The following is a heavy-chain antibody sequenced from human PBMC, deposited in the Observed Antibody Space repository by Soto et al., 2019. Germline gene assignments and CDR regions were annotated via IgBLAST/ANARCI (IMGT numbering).Heavy chain of an antibody. V-gene: IGHV3-23*01. CDR1: GFTFSAYA. D-gene: IGHD6-6*01. J-gene: IGHJ1*01. CDR2: ISGNGDST. CDR3: AKVPPALIVAAPGAPTGFLPH. Sequence: VVLLESGGGLVQPGGSLRLSCAGSGFTFSAYAMSWVRQAPGKGLEWVSAISGNGDSTYYADSVKGRFTISRDNSKKTLYLQLNSLRDEDTAVYYCAKVPPALIVAAPGAPTGFLPHWCQGTLVSVSS.